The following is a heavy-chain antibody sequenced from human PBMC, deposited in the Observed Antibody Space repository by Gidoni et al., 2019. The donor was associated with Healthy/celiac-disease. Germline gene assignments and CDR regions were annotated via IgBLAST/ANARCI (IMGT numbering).Heavy chain of an antibody. CDR2: IFSNDDK. CDR3: ARRRQGVATINDY. Sequence: TLKESGPVLVNPTAGLTLTCTIPGFSLSNARVGVSGIRQPPGKALEWLAHIFSNDDKSYRTSLKSRLTISKYTSKSQVVLTMTNMDPVDTATYYCARRRQGVATINDYWGQGTLVTVSS. D-gene: IGHD5-12*01. CDR1: GFSLSNARVG. V-gene: IGHV2-26*03. J-gene: IGHJ4*02.